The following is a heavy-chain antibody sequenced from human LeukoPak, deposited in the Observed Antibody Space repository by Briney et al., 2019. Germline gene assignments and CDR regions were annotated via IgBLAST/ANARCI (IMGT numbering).Heavy chain of an antibody. D-gene: IGHD3-22*01. CDR3: ARATQGAYYDSRPLDI. CDR2: INHSGST. J-gene: IGHJ3*02. CDR1: GFTFSSYS. V-gene: IGHV4-34*01. Sequence: GSLRLSCAASGFTFSSYSMNWVRQPPGKGLEGIGEINHSGSTNYNPSLKSRVTISVDTSKNQFSLKLSSVTAADTAVYYCARATQGAYYDSRPLDIWGQGTMVTVSS.